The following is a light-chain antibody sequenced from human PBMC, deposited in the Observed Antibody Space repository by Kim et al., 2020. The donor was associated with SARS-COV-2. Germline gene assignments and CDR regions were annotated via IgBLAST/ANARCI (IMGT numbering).Light chain of an antibody. CDR2: GKN. V-gene: IGLV3-19*01. CDR1: SLRSYY. CDR3: NSRDSSGNHLVV. J-gene: IGLJ2*01. Sequence: SSELTQDPAVSVALGQTVRITCQGDSLRSYYASWYQQKPGQAPVLVIYGKNNRPSGIPDRFSGSSTGNTASLTITGAQAGDEADYYCNSRDSSGNHLVVFGGGTQLTVL.